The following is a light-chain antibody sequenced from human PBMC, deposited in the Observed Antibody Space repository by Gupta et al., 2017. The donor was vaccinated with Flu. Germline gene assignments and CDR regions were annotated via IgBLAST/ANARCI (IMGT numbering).Light chain of an antibody. J-gene: IGLJ2*01. CDR2: RNN. CDR3: ASWDDNLGGVL. Sequence: QPVLTQPPSASGTPGQSVTVSCSAGSSNFVNNYVYWYQQFPGTAPKVLIFRNNLRPSGVPARFSGSKSGTSASLAISGLRSEDEGDYYCASWDDNLGGVLFGGGTKLTVL. V-gene: IGLV1-47*01. CDR1: SSNFVNNY.